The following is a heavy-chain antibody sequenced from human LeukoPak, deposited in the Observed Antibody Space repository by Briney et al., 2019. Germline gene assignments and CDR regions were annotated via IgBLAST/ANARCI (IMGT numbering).Heavy chain of an antibody. CDR2: INWNGGST. Sequence: GGSLRLSCAASGITFDDRGMSWVRQAPGKGLEWVSGINWNGGSTAYADSVKGRFTISRDNAKKSLYMQMNSLRDEDTALYYCAREYASPGFDIWGQGTMVTVSS. V-gene: IGHV3-20*04. CDR1: GITFDDRG. CDR3: AREYASPGFDI. J-gene: IGHJ3*02.